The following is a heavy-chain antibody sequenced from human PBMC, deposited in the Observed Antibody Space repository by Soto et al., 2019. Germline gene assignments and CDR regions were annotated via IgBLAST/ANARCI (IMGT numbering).Heavy chain of an antibody. CDR2: INPNSGGT. CDR3: ARAPPPGLYCSGGSCYHDAFDI. CDR1: GYTFTGYY. V-gene: IGHV1-2*04. J-gene: IGHJ3*02. D-gene: IGHD2-15*01. Sequence: ASVKVSCKASGYTFTGYYMHWVRQAPGQGLEWMGWINPNSGGTNYAQKFQGWVTTTRDTSISTAYMELSRLRSDDTAVYYCARAPPPGLYCSGGSCYHDAFDIWGQGTMVTVSS.